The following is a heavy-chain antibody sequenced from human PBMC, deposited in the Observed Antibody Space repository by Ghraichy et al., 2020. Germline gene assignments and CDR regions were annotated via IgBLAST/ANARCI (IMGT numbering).Heavy chain of an antibody. D-gene: IGHD6-6*01. CDR2: INHSGST. V-gene: IGHV4-34*01. CDR1: GGSFSGYY. J-gene: IGHJ5*02. CDR3: ARGGRSIAARPTRGPPHWFDP. Sequence: SETLSLTCAVYGGSFSGYYWSWIRQPPGKGLEWIGEINHSGSTNYNPSLKSRVTISVDTSKNQFSLKLSSVTAADTAVYYCARGGRSIAARPTRGPPHWFDPWGQGTLVTVSS.